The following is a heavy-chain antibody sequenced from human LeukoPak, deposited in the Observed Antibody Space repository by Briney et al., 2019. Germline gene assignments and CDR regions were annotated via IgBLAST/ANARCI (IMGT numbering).Heavy chain of an antibody. CDR3: AKDLSGNDY. CDR2: ISGGGGST. CDR1: GFTFSSYA. V-gene: IGHV3-23*01. J-gene: IGHJ4*02. Sequence: GGSLRLSCAASGFTFSSYAMSWVRQAPGKGLEWVSGISGGGGSTYYADSVKGRFTISRDNAKNTLYLQTNSLRAEDTAVYYCAKDLSGNDYWGQGTLVTVSS.